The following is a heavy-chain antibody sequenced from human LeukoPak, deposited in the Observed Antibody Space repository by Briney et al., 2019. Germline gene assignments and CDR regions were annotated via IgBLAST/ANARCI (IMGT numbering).Heavy chain of an antibody. CDR1: GFTASSNY. J-gene: IGHJ4*02. Sequence: GGSLRLSCAASGFTASSNYMSWVRQAPGKGLEWVSFIYSGSSADYADSVKGRFTISRDNSKNTLYLQMNSLRAEDTAVYYCARDPSRLGYFDYWGQGTLGTVSS. CDR3: ARDPSRLGYFDY. CDR2: IYSGSSA. D-gene: IGHD3-16*01. V-gene: IGHV3-53*01.